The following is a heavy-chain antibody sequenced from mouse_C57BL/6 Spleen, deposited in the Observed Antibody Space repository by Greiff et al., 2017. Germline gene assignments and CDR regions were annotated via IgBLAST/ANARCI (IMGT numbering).Heavy chain of an antibody. CDR1: GFTFSDYG. D-gene: IGHD2-1*01. CDR3: ARGVTFFDY. CDR2: ISSGSSTI. V-gene: IGHV5-17*01. J-gene: IGHJ2*01. Sequence: EVQLVESGGGLVKPGGSLKLSCAASGFTFSDYGMHWVRQAPEKGLEWVAYISSGSSTIYYADTVKGRFTIARDNAKNTLCLQMTSLRSEDTARYYCARGVTFFDYWGQGTTLTVSS.